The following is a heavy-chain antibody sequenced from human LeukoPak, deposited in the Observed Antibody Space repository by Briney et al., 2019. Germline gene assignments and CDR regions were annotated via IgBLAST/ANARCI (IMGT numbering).Heavy chain of an antibody. CDR3: ASPLEYSSSSVGY. J-gene: IGHJ4*02. Sequence: SETLSLTCTVSGGSISSSSYYWGWIRRPPGKGLEWIGSIYYSGSTYYNPSLKSRVTISVDTSKNQFSLKLSSVTAADTAVYYCASPLEYSSSSVGYWGQGTLVTVSS. V-gene: IGHV4-39*01. D-gene: IGHD6-6*01. CDR1: GGSISSSSYY. CDR2: IYYSGST.